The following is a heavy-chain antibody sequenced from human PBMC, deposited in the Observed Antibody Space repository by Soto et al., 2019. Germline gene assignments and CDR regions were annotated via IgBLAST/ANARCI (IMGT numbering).Heavy chain of an antibody. D-gene: IGHD6-13*01. CDR2: INPNSGGT. J-gene: IGHJ5*02. CDR1: GYTFTGHY. CDR3: ARETAAAFDP. V-gene: IGHV1-2*04. Sequence: ASVKVSCKASGYTFTGHYMHWVRQAPGQGLEWMGWINPNSGGTNYAQKFQGWVTMTRDTSISTAYMELSRLRSDDTAVYYCARETAAAFDPWGQGTLVTVSS.